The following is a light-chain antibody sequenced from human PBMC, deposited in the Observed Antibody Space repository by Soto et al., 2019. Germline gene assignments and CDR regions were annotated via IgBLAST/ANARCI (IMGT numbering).Light chain of an antibody. CDR1: SSDIGNNA. Sequence: QSVLTQPPSASGTPGQRVTISCSGSSSDIGNNAVNWYQQLPGTAPKLLIYSTDQRPSGVPDRFSGSKSGTSASLAISGLQSEDEDDYYCAAWGDSLNAVVFGGGTKLTVL. V-gene: IGLV1-44*01. CDR2: STD. J-gene: IGLJ2*01. CDR3: AAWGDSLNAVV.